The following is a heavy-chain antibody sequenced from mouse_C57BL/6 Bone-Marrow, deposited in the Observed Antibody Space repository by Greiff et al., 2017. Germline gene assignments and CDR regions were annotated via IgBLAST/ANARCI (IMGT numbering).Heavy chain of an antibody. CDR3: ARSGWLLLY. J-gene: IGHJ2*01. CDR1: GYTFTSYW. Sequence: VQLQQPGAELVRPGTSVKLSCKASGYTFTSYWMHWVKQRPGQGLEWIGVIDPSDSYTNYNQKFKGKATLTVDTSSSTAYMQLSSLTSEDSAVYYCARSGWLLLYWGHGTTLTVSS. CDR2: IDPSDSYT. D-gene: IGHD2-3*01. V-gene: IGHV1-59*01.